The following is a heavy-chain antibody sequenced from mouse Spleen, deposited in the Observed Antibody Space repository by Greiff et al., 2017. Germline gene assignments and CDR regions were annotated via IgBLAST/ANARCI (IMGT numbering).Heavy chain of an antibody. CDR3: ARGGYERWSPMDY. CDR2: IYPGDGDT. V-gene: IGHV1-82*01. D-gene: IGHD2-3*01. Sequence: QVQLKQSGPELVKPGASVKISCKASGYAFSSSWMNWVKQRPGKGLEWIGRIYPGDGDTNYNGKFKGKATLTADKSSSTAYMQLSSLTSEDSAVYFCARGGYERWSPMDYWGQGTSVTVSS. J-gene: IGHJ4*01. CDR1: GYAFSSSW.